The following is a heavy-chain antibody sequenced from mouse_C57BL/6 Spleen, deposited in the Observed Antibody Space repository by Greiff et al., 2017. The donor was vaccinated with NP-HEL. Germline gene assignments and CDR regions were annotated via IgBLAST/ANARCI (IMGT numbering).Heavy chain of an antibody. CDR2: LNPNNGGT. Sequence: EVQLQESGPELVKPGASVKMSCKASGYTFTDYNMHWVKQSHGKSLEWIGYLNPNNGGTSYNQKFKGKATLTVNKSSSTAYMELRSLTSEDSAVYYCARSWRYWYFDVWGTGTTVTVSS. CDR1: GYTFTDYN. V-gene: IGHV1-22*01. J-gene: IGHJ1*03. CDR3: ARSWRYWYFDV.